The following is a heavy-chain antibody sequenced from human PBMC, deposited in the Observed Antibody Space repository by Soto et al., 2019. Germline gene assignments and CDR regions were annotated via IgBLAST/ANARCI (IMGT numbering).Heavy chain of an antibody. D-gene: IGHD3-22*01. V-gene: IGHV1-3*01. CDR2: ISAVNGET. J-gene: IGHJ4*02. CDR3: ARDFYDGSGYTYFDF. Sequence: GASVKVSWKASGFIFNDYPMHWVRQAPGQSLEWMGWISAVNGETKYSQKFQHRVTITKDASAHTAHLELSSLRSEDTAVYYCARDFYDGSGYTYFDFWGQGTLVTVSS. CDR1: GFIFNDYP.